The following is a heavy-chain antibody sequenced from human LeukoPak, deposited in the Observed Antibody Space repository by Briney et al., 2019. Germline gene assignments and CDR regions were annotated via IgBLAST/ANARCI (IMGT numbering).Heavy chain of an antibody. CDR3: ASVGKAIVAERFDP. J-gene: IGHJ5*02. Sequence: KSGGSLRLSCAASGFTFSDYYMSWIRQAPGKGLEWVSYISSSGSTIYYADSVKGRFTISRDNAKNSLYLQMNSLRAEDTAVYYCASVGKAIVAERFDPWGQGTLVTVSS. CDR2: ISSSGSTI. V-gene: IGHV3-11*04. D-gene: IGHD3-22*01. CDR1: GFTFSDYY.